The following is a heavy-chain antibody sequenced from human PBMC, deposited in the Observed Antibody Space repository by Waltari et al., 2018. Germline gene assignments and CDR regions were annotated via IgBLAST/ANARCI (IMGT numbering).Heavy chain of an antibody. V-gene: IGHV3-74*02. CDR1: GFTFNTYW. D-gene: IGHD3-22*01. CDR2: INPHGTST. CDR3: ARGHYDSSGYYLSYYYGLDV. Sequence: VQLVESGGDLVQPGGSLRLPCAGSGFTFNTYWMHWVRLCPGKGLVWVSRINPHGTSTNYADSVKGRFTISRDNAKNTLYLQMNSLRAEDTAVYYCARGHYDSSGYYLSYYYGLDVWGQGTTVTVSS. J-gene: IGHJ6*02.